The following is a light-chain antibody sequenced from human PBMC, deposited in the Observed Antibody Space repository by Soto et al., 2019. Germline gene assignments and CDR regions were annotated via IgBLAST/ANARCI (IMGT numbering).Light chain of an antibody. CDR3: LQYDTMGT. Sequence: DIQMIQSPSTLSASVGDRVIITCRASQSISSWLAWYQQKPGKAPKLLIYKASSLESGVPSRFSGSGSGTEFTLSISSLQPDDFATYYCLQYDTMGTFGQGTKVDIK. CDR1: QSISSW. J-gene: IGKJ1*01. V-gene: IGKV1-5*03. CDR2: KAS.